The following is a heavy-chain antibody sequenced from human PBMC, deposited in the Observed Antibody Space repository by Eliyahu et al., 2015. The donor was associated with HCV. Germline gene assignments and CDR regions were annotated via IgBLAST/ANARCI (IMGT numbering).Heavy chain of an antibody. CDR3: ARRFPYGDPFDY. CDR2: IIPILGIA. CDR1: GGTFSSYT. Sequence: QVQLVQSGAEVKKPGSSVKVSCKASGGTFSSYTISWVRQAPGQGLEWMGRIIPILGIANYAQKFQGRVTITADKSTSTAYMELSSLRSEDTAVYYCARRFPYGDPFDYWGQGTLVTVSS. V-gene: IGHV1-69*02. D-gene: IGHD4-17*01. J-gene: IGHJ4*02.